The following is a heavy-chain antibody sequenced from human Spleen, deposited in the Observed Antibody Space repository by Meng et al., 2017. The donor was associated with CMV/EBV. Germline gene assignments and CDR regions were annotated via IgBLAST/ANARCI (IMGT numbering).Heavy chain of an antibody. J-gene: IGHJ4*02. CDR2: MYYSGSI. V-gene: IGHV4-28*03. CDR3: ARETPLVVPAAMGSTTYFFDY. CDR1: GYSISSSKW. Sequence: SETLSLTCVVSGYSISSSKWWGWIRQPPGKGLEWIGYMYYSGSIDYNPSLKSRVTMSVDTSKNQFSLKLSSVTAADTAVYHCARETPLVVPAAMGSTTYFFDYWGQGTLVTVSS. D-gene: IGHD2-2*01.